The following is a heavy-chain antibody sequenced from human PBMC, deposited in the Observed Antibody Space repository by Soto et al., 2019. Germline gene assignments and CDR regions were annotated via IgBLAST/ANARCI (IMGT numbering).Heavy chain of an antibody. J-gene: IGHJ4*02. Sequence: SETLSLTCAVSGYSISSGYYWGWTRQPPGKGLEWIGSIYHSGSTYYNPSLKSRVTISVDTSKNQFSLKLSSVTAADTAVYYCARARVEQLLDYWGQGTLVTVSS. D-gene: IGHD6-6*01. CDR3: ARARVEQLLDY. V-gene: IGHV4-38-2*01. CDR1: GYSISSGYY. CDR2: IYHSGST.